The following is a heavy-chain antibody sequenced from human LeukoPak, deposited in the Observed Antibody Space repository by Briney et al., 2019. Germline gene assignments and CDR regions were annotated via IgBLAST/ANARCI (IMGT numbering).Heavy chain of an antibody. J-gene: IGHJ4*02. V-gene: IGHV3-74*01. CDR2: KTDGSTT. D-gene: IGHD6-19*01. Sequence: GGSLRLSCAASGFAFSNYWMHWVRQAPGKGLVWVSRKTDGSTTNYADSVKGRFTVSRDNADNTMFLQMNSVRDEDTAVYYCATKQWLAPPPDSWGQGTPVTVSS. CDR3: ATKQWLAPPPDS. CDR1: GFAFSNYW.